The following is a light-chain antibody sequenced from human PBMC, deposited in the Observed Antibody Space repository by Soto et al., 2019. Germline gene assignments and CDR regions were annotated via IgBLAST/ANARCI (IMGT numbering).Light chain of an antibody. Sequence: QSVLTQPPSASGSPGQSVTISCTGTSSDVGGYNYVSWYQQHPGKAPKLMIYEVGQRPSGVPDRFSGSKSGNTASLAVSGLQPEDEADYYCTSYAGSNDRYVFGTGTKVTVL. J-gene: IGLJ1*01. CDR3: TSYAGSNDRYV. V-gene: IGLV2-8*01. CDR2: EVG. CDR1: SSDVGGYNY.